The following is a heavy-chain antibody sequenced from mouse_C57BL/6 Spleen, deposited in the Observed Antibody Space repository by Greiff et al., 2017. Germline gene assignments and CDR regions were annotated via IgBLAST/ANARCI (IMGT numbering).Heavy chain of an antibody. CDR3: ARGGVTTWYFDV. Sequence: EVKVVESEGGLVQPGSSMKLSCTASGFTFSDYYMAWVRQVPEKGLEWVANINYDGSSTYYLDSLKSRFIISRDNAKNILYLQMSSLKSEDTATYYCARGGVTTWYFDVWGTGTTVTVSS. CDR1: GFTFSDYY. D-gene: IGHD2-2*01. CDR2: INYDGSST. J-gene: IGHJ1*03. V-gene: IGHV5-16*01.